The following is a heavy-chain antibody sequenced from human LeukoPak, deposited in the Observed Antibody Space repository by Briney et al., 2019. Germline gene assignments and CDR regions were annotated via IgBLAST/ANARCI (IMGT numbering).Heavy chain of an antibody. Sequence: SETLSLTCTVSGGSISSYYWSWIRQPPGKGLEWIGYIHYSGSTNYNPSVKSRVTISVDTSKKQFSLKLSSVTAADMAIYYCARVRPYYYDTSSSYYFDYWGQGTLVTVSS. J-gene: IGHJ4*02. CDR3: ARVRPYYYDTSSSYYFDY. CDR2: IHYSGST. D-gene: IGHD3-22*01. V-gene: IGHV4-59*01. CDR1: GGSISSYY.